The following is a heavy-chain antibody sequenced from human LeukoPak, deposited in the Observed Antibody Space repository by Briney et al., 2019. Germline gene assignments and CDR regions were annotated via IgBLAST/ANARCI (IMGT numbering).Heavy chain of an antibody. D-gene: IGHD3-22*01. CDR1: GGSIISNNHY. Sequence: SETLSLTCTVSGGSIISNNHYWGWTRQPPGKGLEWFGSISYSGGTAYNPSLRSRVTISVDTSKNQFSLKVNSVTAADTAVYYCAREVEYYDSSGFRPHAFDIWGQGTLVTVSS. CDR2: ISYSGGT. V-gene: IGHV4-39*02. CDR3: AREVEYYDSSGFRPHAFDI. J-gene: IGHJ3*02.